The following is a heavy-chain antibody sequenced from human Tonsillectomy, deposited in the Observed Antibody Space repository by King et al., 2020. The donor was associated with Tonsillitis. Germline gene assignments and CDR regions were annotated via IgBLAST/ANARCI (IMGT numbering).Heavy chain of an antibody. Sequence: VQLVESGGGLVKPGGSLRLSCAASGFTLSSYSMSWVRQAPGKGLEVVSSTSSSGSYLYYADSLLGRFTISRDNAKNSLYLQMNSLTAEDTAVYYCARDGEGYSYGFTPNWFDPWGQGTLVTVSS. D-gene: IGHD5-18*01. CDR2: TSSSGSYL. J-gene: IGHJ5*02. V-gene: IGHV3-21*01. CDR1: GFTLSSYS. CDR3: ARDGEGYSYGFTPNWFDP.